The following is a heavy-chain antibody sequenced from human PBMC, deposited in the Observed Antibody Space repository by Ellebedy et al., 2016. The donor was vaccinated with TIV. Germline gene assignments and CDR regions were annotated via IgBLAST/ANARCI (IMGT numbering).Heavy chain of an antibody. CDR2: ITYDWRT. CDR3: ERDRRELELRGLDP. CDR1: GGYTSGYH. V-gene: IGHV4-59*01. J-gene: IGHJ5*02. Sequence: MPGGSLRLPCTVPGGYTSGYHWSWTRKPPGKGLEWIGYITYDWRTNYNPSLKSRLTISLDTSKNQFSLKLTSVTAADTAIYFCERDRRELELRGLDPWGQGTLVSVSS. D-gene: IGHD1-7*01.